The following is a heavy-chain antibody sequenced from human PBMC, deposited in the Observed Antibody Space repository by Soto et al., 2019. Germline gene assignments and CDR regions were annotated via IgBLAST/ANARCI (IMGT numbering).Heavy chain of an antibody. J-gene: IGHJ6*01. CDR2: IMPVFPTP. CDR3: ARDKDRQQLGGNYYYIMDV. V-gene: IGHV1-69*13. D-gene: IGHD3-3*02. CDR1: GGTFRTSA. Sequence: GASVKVSCKTSGGTFRTSAISWVRQAPGQGLEWMGGIMPVFPTPDYAQKYQGRVTITADESTGTAYKELSSLRYEDTAVYYCARDKDRQQLGGNYYYIMDVWGQGTTVTVSS.